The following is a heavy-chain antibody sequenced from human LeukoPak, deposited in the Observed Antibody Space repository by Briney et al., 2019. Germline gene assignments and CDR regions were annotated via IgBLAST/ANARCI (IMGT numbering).Heavy chain of an antibody. CDR2: ISSGSSYI. D-gene: IGHD4-23*01. V-gene: IGHV3-21*01. J-gene: IGHJ6*02. Sequence: PGGSLRLSCAASGFTFSYYSMNWVRQAPGKGLEWVSSISSGSSYIYYANSGKGRFTISRDNAKNSLYLQMNSLRAEDTAVYYCARDEKDYGGDYYGMDVWGQGTTVTVSS. CDR3: ARDEKDYGGDYYGMDV. CDR1: GFTFSYYS.